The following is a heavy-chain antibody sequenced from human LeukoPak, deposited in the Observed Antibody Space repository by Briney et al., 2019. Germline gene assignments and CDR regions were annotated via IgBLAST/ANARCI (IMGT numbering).Heavy chain of an antibody. V-gene: IGHV3-30*18. CDR2: ISYDGNTK. CDR3: AKDRMATIIGEFDY. J-gene: IGHJ4*02. D-gene: IGHD5-24*01. Sequence: GGSLRLSCAASGFTFSSYGMHWVRQAPGKGLEWVAVISYDGNTKYYADSVKGRFTISRDNSKNTLYLQMNSLRAEDTAVYYCAKDRMATIIGEFDYWGQGTLVTVSS. CDR1: GFTFSSYG.